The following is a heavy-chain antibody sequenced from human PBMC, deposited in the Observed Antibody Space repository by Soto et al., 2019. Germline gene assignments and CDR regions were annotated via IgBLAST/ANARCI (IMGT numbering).Heavy chain of an antibody. D-gene: IGHD3-10*01. CDR3: ASPRELLLSFDI. Sequence: GESLKISCAASRFNVSSNYMSWVRQAPGKGLEWVSVIYPGGTTYYADSAKVRFTISRDNSKNTLYLQMNGLRAEDTAVYYCASPRELLLSFDIWGQGTLVTVSS. J-gene: IGHJ5*02. CDR1: RFNVSSNY. CDR2: IYPGGTT. V-gene: IGHV3-66*01.